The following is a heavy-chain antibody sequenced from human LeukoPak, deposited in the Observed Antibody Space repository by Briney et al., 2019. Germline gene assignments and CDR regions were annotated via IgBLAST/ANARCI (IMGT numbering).Heavy chain of an antibody. D-gene: IGHD3-22*01. CDR1: GFTFSSYS. CDR3: AKDDYYDSSGYPSDY. V-gene: IGHV3-21*04. J-gene: IGHJ4*02. CDR2: ISSSSSYI. Sequence: GSLRLSCAASGFTFSSYSMNWVRQAPGKGLEWVSSISSSSSYIYYADSVKGRFTISRDNSKNTLYLQMNSLRAEDTAVYYCAKDDYYDSSGYPSDYWGQGTLVTVSS.